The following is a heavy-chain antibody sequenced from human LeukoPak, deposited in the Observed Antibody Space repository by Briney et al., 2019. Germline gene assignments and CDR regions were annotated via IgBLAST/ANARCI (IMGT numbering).Heavy chain of an antibody. Sequence: SETLSLTCTVSGGSISSYYWSWIRQPPGKGLEWIGYIYYSGSTNYNPSFKSRVTISVDTSKNQFSLKLSSVTAADTAVYYCARSGIQLWLSPDYYYYMDVWGKGTTVTVSS. J-gene: IGHJ6*03. CDR2: IYYSGST. D-gene: IGHD5-18*01. CDR3: ARSGIQLWLSPDYYYYMDV. CDR1: GGSISSYY. V-gene: IGHV4-59*01.